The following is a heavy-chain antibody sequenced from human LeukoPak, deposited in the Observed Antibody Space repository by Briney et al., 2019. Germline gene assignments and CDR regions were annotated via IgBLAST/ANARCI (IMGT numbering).Heavy chain of an antibody. Sequence: GGSLRLSCAASGFTFSSYGMHWVRQAPGKGLEWVAVIWYDGSNKYYADSVKGRFTISRDNSKNTLYLQMNSLRAEDTAVYYCARSVPLGGYKYGYFDYWGQGTLVTVSS. V-gene: IGHV3-33*01. J-gene: IGHJ4*02. CDR3: ARSVPLGGYKYGYFDY. CDR1: GFTFSSYG. CDR2: IWYDGSNK. D-gene: IGHD5-18*01.